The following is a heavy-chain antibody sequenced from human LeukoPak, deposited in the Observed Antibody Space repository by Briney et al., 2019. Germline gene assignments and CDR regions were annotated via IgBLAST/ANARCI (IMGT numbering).Heavy chain of an antibody. D-gene: IGHD5-24*01. CDR1: GGTFNDFA. CDR3: ARGRVEMATNDAFDI. J-gene: IGHJ3*02. CDR2: LIPAFQKA. V-gene: IGHV1-69*13. Sequence: ASVKVSCKISGGTFNDFAISWVRQAPRQGLEWLGGLIPAFQKANYAQKFQGRVTITADESTSTAYMELSSLRSEDTAVYYCARGRVEMATNDAFDIWGQGTMVTVSS.